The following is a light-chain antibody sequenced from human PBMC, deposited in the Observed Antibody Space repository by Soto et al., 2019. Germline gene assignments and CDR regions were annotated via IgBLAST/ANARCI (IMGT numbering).Light chain of an antibody. CDR3: QTWGSGIVV. Sequence: QLVLTQSPSASASLGAPAKLTSTLTGGNSNYAIAWHQQQSEKGPRYLMKLNSDGSHSKGDGIPDRFSGSSSGAERYLTISSLQSEDEADYYCQTWGSGIVVFGGGTKLTVL. J-gene: IGLJ2*01. CDR1: GGNSNYA. V-gene: IGLV4-69*01. CDR2: LNSDGSH.